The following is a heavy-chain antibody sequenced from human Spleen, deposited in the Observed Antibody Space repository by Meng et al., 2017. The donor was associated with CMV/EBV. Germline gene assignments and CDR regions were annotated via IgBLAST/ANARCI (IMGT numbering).Heavy chain of an antibody. CDR3: AGVLGESIHYYNGLDV. J-gene: IGHJ6*02. V-gene: IGHV1-69*05. D-gene: IGHD3-10*01. CDR2: LFTIFGTP. Sequence: SVKVSCKASGVSFMKYAVAWVRQAPGQGLEWMGGLFTIFGTPTYSEKLQGRVTITTDESTHTAYMELNNLRSDDTAIYYCAGVLGESIHYYNGLDVWGQGTTVTVS. CDR1: GVSFMKYA.